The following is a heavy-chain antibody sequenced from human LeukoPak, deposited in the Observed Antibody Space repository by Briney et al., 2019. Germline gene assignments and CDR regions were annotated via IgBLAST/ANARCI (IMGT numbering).Heavy chain of an antibody. CDR1: SGSIYNSNYY. J-gene: IGHJ6*03. CDR3: AAESSSWYYYYYYMDV. Sequence: SETLSLTCTVSSGSIYNSNYYWGWIRQPPGKGLEWIGSIYYSGSTYYNPSLKSRVIISVDTSKNQFSLKLSSVTAADTAVYYCAAESSSWYYYYYYMDVWGKGTTVTVSS. D-gene: IGHD6-13*01. CDR2: IYYSGST. V-gene: IGHV4-39*01.